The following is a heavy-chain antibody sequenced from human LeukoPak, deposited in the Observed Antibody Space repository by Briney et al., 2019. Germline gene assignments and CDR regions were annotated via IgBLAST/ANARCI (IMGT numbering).Heavy chain of an antibody. V-gene: IGHV3-23*01. CDR2: ITCGFTP. Sequence: GGSVRLSCAASGLTFSNYAMSWFRQAPGKGLEWVSGITCGFTPHYAESVRGRFTISRGNSKNTFHLQMNSLRAEDTAVYYCAKDYSDSRVGDVFFEYWGQGTLVTASS. J-gene: IGHJ4*02. CDR1: GLTFSNYA. CDR3: AKDYSDSRVGDVFFEY. D-gene: IGHD1-26*01.